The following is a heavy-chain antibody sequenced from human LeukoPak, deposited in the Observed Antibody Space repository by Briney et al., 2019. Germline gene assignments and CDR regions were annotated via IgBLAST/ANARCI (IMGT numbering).Heavy chain of an antibody. CDR3: ARDGGIIRFGGQDV. CDR1: GFTFSSYW. D-gene: IGHD3-16*01. CDR2: MKRDGSEK. J-gene: IGHJ6*02. Sequence: GGSLRLSCAASGFTFSSYWMSWVRQAPGKGLEWVANMKRDGSEKNYVDSIKGRFTISRDNAANSLYLQMNSLRVEDTAVYYCARDGGIIRFGGQDVWGQGTTVIVS. V-gene: IGHV3-7*01.